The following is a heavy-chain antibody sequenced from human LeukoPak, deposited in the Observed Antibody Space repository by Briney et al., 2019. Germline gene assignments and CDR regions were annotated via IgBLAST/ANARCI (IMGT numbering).Heavy chain of an antibody. CDR1: GGSLSGYY. V-gene: IGHV4-34*01. CDR2: INPSGST. D-gene: IGHD3-22*01. Sequence: SETLSLTCAVYGGSLSGYYWSWSRQPAGKGLEWIGEINPSGSTNYNPSLKSRVTISVDTSKNQFSLKLSSVTAADTAVYYCAVLTGYYYDSSGSDWFDPWGQGTLVTVSS. J-gene: IGHJ5*02. CDR3: AVLTGYYYDSSGSDWFDP.